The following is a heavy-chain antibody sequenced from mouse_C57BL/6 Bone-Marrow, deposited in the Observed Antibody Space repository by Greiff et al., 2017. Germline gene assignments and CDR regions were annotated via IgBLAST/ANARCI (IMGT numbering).Heavy chain of an antibody. CDR1: GYTFTSYW. Sequence: VQLQQPGAELVKPGASVKMSCKASGYTFTSYWITWVKQRPGQGLEWIGDIYPGSGSTNYNEKFKSKATLTVDTSSSTADMQLSSLTSEDSAVYYCARGIYYDYLHAMDYWGQETSVTVSS. CDR2: IYPGSGST. V-gene: IGHV1-55*01. CDR3: ARGIYYDYLHAMDY. J-gene: IGHJ4*01. D-gene: IGHD2-4*01.